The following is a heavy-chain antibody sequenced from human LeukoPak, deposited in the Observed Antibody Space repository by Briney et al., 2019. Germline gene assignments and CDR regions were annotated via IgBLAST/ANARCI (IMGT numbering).Heavy chain of an antibody. CDR3: AKDKGIVVVSNFDY. CDR2: ISGSGGST. CDR1: GFTFSSYA. V-gene: IGHV3-23*01. Sequence: GGSLRLSCAASGFTFSSYAMSWVRQAPGKGLQWVSAISGSGGSTYYADSVKGRFTISRDNSKNTLYLQMNSLRAEDTAVYYCAKDKGIVVVSNFDYWGQGTLVTVSS. J-gene: IGHJ4*02. D-gene: IGHD3-22*01.